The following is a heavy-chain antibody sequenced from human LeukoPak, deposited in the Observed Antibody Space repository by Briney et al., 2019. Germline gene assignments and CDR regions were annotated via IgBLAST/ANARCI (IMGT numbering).Heavy chain of an antibody. V-gene: IGHV1-18*01. D-gene: IGHD6-13*01. CDR1: GYTFTGYG. CDR3: ARHRRSGSWYLVIPFDY. J-gene: IGHJ4*02. Sequence: GASVKVSCKASGYTFTGYGISWVRQAPGQGLEWMGWISAYNGNTNYAQKLQGRVTMTTDTSTSTAYMELRSLRSDDTAVYYCARHRRSGSWYLVIPFDYWGQGTLVTVSS. CDR2: ISAYNGNT.